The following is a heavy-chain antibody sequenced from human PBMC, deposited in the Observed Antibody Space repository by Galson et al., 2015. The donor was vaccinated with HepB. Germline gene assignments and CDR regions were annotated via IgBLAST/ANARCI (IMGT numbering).Heavy chain of an antibody. CDR1: GYTFSTYS. CDR2: ISPYNGDT. D-gene: IGHD2-15*01. V-gene: IGHV1-18*01. Sequence: SVKVSCKASGYTFSTYSITWVRQAPGHGLEWMGWISPYNGDTTYARKFQGRVTLTTDISTSTAYMELRSLRSDDTAVYYCARGGFVVVVAGTKNNWFDPWGQGTLVSVSS. CDR3: ARGGFVVVVAGTKNNWFDP. J-gene: IGHJ5*02.